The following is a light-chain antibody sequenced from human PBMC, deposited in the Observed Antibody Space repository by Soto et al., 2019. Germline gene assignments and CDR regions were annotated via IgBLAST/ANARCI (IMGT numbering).Light chain of an antibody. J-gene: IGLJ1*01. CDR1: SRDVGGYNY. V-gene: IGLV2-14*01. Sequence: QSALTQPASVSGSPGQSITISCTGTSRDVGGYNYVSWYQQHPGKAPKLIIYEVSYRPSGVSNRFSGSKSGNTASLTISGLQADDEADYYCISFSSSIPLEVFGTGTKLTVL. CDR3: ISFSSSIPLEV. CDR2: EVS.